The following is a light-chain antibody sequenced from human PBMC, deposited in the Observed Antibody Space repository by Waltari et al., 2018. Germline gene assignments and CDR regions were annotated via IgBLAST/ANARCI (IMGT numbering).Light chain of an antibody. CDR3: MQALQTPFT. J-gene: IGKJ3*01. V-gene: IGKV2-28*01. CDR2: LGS. Sequence: DIVMTQSPLSLPVTPGWPASIPCRSSQSLRHSNGYNYLDGYLQQPGQSPQLLIYLGSNRASGVPDRFSGSGSGREFTLKISRVEAEDVGVYYCMQALQTPFTFGPGTKVDIK. CDR1: QSLRHSNGYNY.